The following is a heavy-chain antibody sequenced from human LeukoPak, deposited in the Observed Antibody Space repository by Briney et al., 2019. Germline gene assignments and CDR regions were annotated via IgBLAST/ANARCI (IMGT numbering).Heavy chain of an antibody. D-gene: IGHD1-26*01. J-gene: IGHJ4*02. V-gene: IGHV4-39*07. CDR1: GGSISSSSYY. CDR2: IYYSGST. CDR3: ARLGHQGFDY. Sequence: PSETLSLTCTVSGGSISSSSYYWGWIRQPPGKGLEWIGSIYYSGSTYYNPSLKSRVTISVDTSKDQLSLKLSSLTAADTAVYYCARLGHQGFDYWGQGTLVTVSS.